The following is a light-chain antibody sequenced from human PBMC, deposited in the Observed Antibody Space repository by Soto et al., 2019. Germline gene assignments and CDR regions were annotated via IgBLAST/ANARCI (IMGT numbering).Light chain of an antibody. Sequence: EIVLTQSPGTLSLSPGERATLSCRSSQSVSNSYLAWYQQKPGQAPRLLIYDVSSRATGIPDRFSGSGSGTDFTLTTSRLESEDFAVYYCQQYGISPTFGQGTKVEIK. J-gene: IGKJ1*01. CDR2: DVS. CDR3: QQYGISPT. V-gene: IGKV3-20*01. CDR1: QSVSNSY.